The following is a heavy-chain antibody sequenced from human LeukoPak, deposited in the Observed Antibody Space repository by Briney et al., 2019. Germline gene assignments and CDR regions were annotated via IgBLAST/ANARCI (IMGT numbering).Heavy chain of an antibody. V-gene: IGHV3-21*01. D-gene: IGHD2-15*01. J-gene: IGHJ6*03. CDR2: IGCSGNYI. CDR3: AREGYVVSYYMDV. CDR1: GFTSSKFT. Sequence: GGSLRLSCAASGFTSSKFTMSWVRQAQDKGLEWVSSIGCSGNYIEYSESVKGRFTISSDNSKNSVYLQMNSLRVDDTAVYYCAREGYVVSYYMDVWGKGPTVTVSS.